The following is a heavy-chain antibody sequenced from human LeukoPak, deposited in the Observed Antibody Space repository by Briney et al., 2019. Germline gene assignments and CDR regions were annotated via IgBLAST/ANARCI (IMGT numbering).Heavy chain of an antibody. Sequence: GGSLRLSCAASGFTFSSYEMNWVRQAPGKGLEWVSYISRSGSTIYYADSVKGRFTISRDNAKNSLYLQMNSLRAEDTALYYCARDQYCGGDCYESAFDIWGQGTMVTVSS. CDR1: GFTFSSYE. V-gene: IGHV3-48*03. CDR2: ISRSGSTI. J-gene: IGHJ3*02. CDR3: ARDQYCGGDCYESAFDI. D-gene: IGHD2-21*02.